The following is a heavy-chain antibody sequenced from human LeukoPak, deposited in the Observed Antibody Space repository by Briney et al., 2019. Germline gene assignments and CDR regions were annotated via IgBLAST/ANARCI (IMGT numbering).Heavy chain of an antibody. J-gene: IGHJ4*02. CDR1: GGSISSGDYY. V-gene: IGHV4-30-4*08. Sequence: SETLSLTCTVSGGSISSGDYYWSWIRQPPGKGLEWIGYIYYSGSTYYNPSLKSRVTISVDTSKNQFSLKLTSVTAADTGVYYCATTGRFAEPPTYWGQGILVTVSS. CDR3: ATTGRFAEPPTY. D-gene: IGHD1-14*01. CDR2: IYYSGST.